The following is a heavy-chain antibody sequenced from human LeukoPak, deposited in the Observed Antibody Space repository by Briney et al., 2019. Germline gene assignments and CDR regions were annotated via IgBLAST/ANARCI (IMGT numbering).Heavy chain of an antibody. CDR3: AKSPRGWELPSAEYFQH. CDR2: ISWNSGSI. D-gene: IGHD1-26*01. V-gene: IGHV3-9*01. Sequence: GGSLRLSCAASGFTFDDYAMHWVRQAPGKGLEWVSGISWNSGSIGYADSVKGRFTISRDNAKNSLYLQMNSLRAEDTALYYCAKSPRGWELPSAEYFQHWGQGTLVTVSS. CDR1: GFTFDDYA. J-gene: IGHJ1*01.